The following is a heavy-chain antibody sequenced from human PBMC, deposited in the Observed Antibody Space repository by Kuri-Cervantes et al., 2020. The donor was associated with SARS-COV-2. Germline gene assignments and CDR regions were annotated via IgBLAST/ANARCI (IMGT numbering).Heavy chain of an antibody. CDR3: AHVEMATNHGEYYFDY. D-gene: IGHD5-24*01. V-gene: IGHV1-69*05. Sequence: SVKVSCKASGGTFSNYAISWVRQAPGQGLEWMGGIIPIFGTANYAQKFQGRVTITTDESTSTAYMELSSLRSEDTAVYYCAHVEMATNHGEYYFDYWGQGTLVTVSS. J-gene: IGHJ4*02. CDR1: GGTFSNYA. CDR2: IIPIFGTA.